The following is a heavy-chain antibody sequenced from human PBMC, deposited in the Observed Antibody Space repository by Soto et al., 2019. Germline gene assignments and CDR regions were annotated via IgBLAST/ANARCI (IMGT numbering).Heavy chain of an antibody. CDR1: GFTFSSYW. Sequence: EVQLVESGGGLVQPGGSLRLSCAASGFTFSSYWMSWVRQAPGKGLEWVANIKQDGSEKYYVDSVKGRFTFSRDNAKTALYLQMSSRRAEATAVYYCARDLGQQLAPYYFDYWGQGTLVTVSS. CDR2: IKQDGSEK. J-gene: IGHJ4*02. V-gene: IGHV3-7*05. CDR3: ARDLGQQLAPYYFDY. D-gene: IGHD6-13*01.